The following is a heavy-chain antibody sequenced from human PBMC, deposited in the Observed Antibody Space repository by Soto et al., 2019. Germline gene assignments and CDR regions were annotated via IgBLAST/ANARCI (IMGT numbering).Heavy chain of an antibody. CDR2: ISSSGYI. D-gene: IGHD2-15*01. Sequence: EVQLVESGGGLVKPGGSLRLSCAASGFNFNSYTINWVRQAPGKRLEWLSSISSSGYIFSTDSVRGRFTISRDNAKNSLYLQINSLRAEDTAVYFCARDCSGGSCYTGMDVWGQGTTGTVSS. V-gene: IGHV3-21*01. CDR1: GFNFNSYT. J-gene: IGHJ6*02. CDR3: ARDCSGGSCYTGMDV.